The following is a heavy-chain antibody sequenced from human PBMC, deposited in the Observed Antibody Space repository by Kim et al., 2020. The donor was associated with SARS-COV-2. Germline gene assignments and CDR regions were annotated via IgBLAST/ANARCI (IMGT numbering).Heavy chain of an antibody. V-gene: IGHV3-33*01. CDR3: ARAIAVDSRGLDY. CDR2: IWYDGSNK. D-gene: IGHD6-19*01. CDR1: GFTFSSYG. Sequence: GGSLRLSCAASGFTFSSYGMHWVRQAPGKGLEWVAVIWYDGSNKYYADSVKGRFTISRDNSKNTLYLQMNSLRAEDTAVYYCARAIAVDSRGLDYWGQGTLVTVSS. J-gene: IGHJ4*02.